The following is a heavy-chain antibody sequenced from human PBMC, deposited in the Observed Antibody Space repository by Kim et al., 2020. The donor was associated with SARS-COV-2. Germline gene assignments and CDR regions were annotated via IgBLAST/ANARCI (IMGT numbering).Heavy chain of an antibody. J-gene: IGHJ4*02. D-gene: IGHD6-19*01. CDR2: INQGGRVK. CDR1: GFTFSSYW. Sequence: GGSLRLSCAASGFTFSSYWMSWVRQAPGKGLEWVANINQGGRVKYYADSVRGRFTISRDDAKNSVYLQMNSLGADDMAVYYCARVGWSGWPDEYWGQGAL. V-gene: IGHV3-7*01. CDR3: ARVGWSGWPDEY.